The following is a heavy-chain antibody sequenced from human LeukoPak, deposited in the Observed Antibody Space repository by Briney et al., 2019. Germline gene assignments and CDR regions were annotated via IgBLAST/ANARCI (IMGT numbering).Heavy chain of an antibody. Sequence: GGSLRLSCAASGFTFSSYGMHWVRQAPGKGLEWVAFIRYDGSNKYYADSVKGRFTISRDNSKNTLYLQMNSLRAEDTAVYYCAKGSGWEMSYYYYYMDVWGKGTTVTISS. J-gene: IGHJ6*03. CDR2: IRYDGSNK. CDR3: AKGSGWEMSYYYYYMDV. V-gene: IGHV3-30*02. D-gene: IGHD1-26*01. CDR1: GFTFSSYG.